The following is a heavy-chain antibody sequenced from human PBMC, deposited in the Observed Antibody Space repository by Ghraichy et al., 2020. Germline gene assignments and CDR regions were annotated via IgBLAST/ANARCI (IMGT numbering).Heavy chain of an antibody. D-gene: IGHD3-3*01. CDR3: ARGSLYDFWSGYSYHIDY. V-gene: IGHV4-59*13. CDR2: IYSGGKSGLRA. Sequence: SETLSLTCTVSGGSISTYYWSWVRQSPGEGLEWIAHIYSGGKSGLRARYNPSLDSRLSISLDTSNHQFSMRLSSLTAADSAIYCCARGSLYDFWSGYSYHIDYWGQGILVSVSS. J-gene: IGHJ4*02. CDR1: GGSISTYY.